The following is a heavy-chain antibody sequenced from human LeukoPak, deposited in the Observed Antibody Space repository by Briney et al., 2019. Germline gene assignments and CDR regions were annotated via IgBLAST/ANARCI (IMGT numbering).Heavy chain of an antibody. V-gene: IGHV4-61*02. CDR1: GGSITSGTYY. D-gene: IGHD2-2*01. Sequence: SETLSLTCSVSGGSITSGTYYWTWIRQPAGKGLEWIGRINTSGRTNYNPSLTCRVTISVDTSTNQFSLKLSSLTAADTAVYYCARYCSSSSCFLNLDPWGQGTLVTVSS. CDR2: INTSGRT. J-gene: IGHJ5*02. CDR3: ARYCSSSSCFLNLDP.